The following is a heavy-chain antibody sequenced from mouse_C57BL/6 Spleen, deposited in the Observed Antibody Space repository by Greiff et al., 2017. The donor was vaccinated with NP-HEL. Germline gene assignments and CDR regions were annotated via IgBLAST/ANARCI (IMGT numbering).Heavy chain of an antibody. Sequence: EVKVEESGPGLVKPSPSLSLTCSVTGYSITSGYYWNWIRQFPGNKLEWMGYISYDGSNNYNPSLKNRISITRDTSKNQFFLKLNSVTTEDTATYYCARVKSPKYAMDYWGQGTSVTVSS. CDR1: GYSITSGYY. J-gene: IGHJ4*01. CDR2: ISYDGSN. V-gene: IGHV3-6*01. CDR3: ARVKSPKYAMDY.